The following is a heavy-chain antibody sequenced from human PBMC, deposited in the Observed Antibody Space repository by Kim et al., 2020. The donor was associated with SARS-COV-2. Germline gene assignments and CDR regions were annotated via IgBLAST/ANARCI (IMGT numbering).Heavy chain of an antibody. CDR3: AGRPISSSGYSDFDY. J-gene: IGHJ4*02. CDR2: IYCSGST. D-gene: IGHD3-22*01. V-gene: IGHV4-39*01. Sequence: SETLSLTCTVSGGSFSSSSYHWGCLRQPPGKGLEWIGCIYCSGSTYYNPSLKSRVTISVDTSKNQFFQKQSAVTAADTAVYYCAGRPISSSGYSDFDYWGQGTLVTVSS. CDR1: GGSFSSSSYH.